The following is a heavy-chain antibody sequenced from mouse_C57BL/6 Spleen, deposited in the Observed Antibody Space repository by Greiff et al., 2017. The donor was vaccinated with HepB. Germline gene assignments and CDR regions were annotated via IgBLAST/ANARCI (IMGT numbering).Heavy chain of an antibody. J-gene: IGHJ4*01. D-gene: IGHD1-1*01. CDR2: IYPGSGST. CDR1: GYTFTSYW. Sequence: VQLQQPGAELVKPGASVKMSCKASGYTFTSYWITWVKQRPGQGLEWIGDIYPGSGSTNYNEKFKSKATLTVDTSSSTAYMQLSSLTSEDSAVYYCARRGTNYYGSSYDYYAMDYWGQGTSVTVSS. CDR3: ARRGTNYYGSSYDYYAMDY. V-gene: IGHV1-55*01.